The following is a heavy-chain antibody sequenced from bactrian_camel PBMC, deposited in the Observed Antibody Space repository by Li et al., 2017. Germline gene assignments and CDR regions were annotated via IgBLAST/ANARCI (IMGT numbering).Heavy chain of an antibody. CDR3: ALNPDPILLEDGRCFTDENANY. J-gene: IGHJ4*01. CDR1: GYTGRRYC. Sequence: VQLVESGGGSVQAGGSLKLSCIHSGYTGRRYCLSWVRQAPGKEREGVGAITHDNGFSYAESVKGRFVISQDKAKRTLYLQMNDLKLEDTGIYTCALNPDPILLEDGRCFTDENANYWGQGTQVTDS. CDR2: ITHDNGF. D-gene: IGHD1*01. V-gene: IGHV3S42*01.